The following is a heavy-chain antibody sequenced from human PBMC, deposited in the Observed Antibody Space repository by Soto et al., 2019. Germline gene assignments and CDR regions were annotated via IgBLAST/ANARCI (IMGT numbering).Heavy chain of an antibody. CDR2: IWYDGSNK. J-gene: IGHJ6*02. CDR3: ARDSSSSGYYYYGMDV. Sequence: GGSLRLSCAASGFTFSSYGMHWVRQAPGKGLEWVAVIWYDGSNKYYADSVKGRFTISRDNSKNTLYLQMNSLRAGDTAVYYCARDSSSSGYYYYGMDVWGQGTTVTVSS. D-gene: IGHD6-6*01. V-gene: IGHV3-33*01. CDR1: GFTFSSYG.